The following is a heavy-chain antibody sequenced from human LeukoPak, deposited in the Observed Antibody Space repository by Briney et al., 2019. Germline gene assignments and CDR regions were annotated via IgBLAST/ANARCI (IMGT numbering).Heavy chain of an antibody. D-gene: IGHD3-22*01. Sequence: SGTLSLTCTVSGGSISSYYWSWIRQPPGKGLEWIGYIYYSGSTNYNPSLKSRVTISVDTSKNQFSLKLSSVTAADTAVYYCAREAYDSSGYFDYWGQGTLVTVSS. CDR3: AREAYDSSGYFDY. V-gene: IGHV4-59*01. CDR2: IYYSGST. J-gene: IGHJ4*02. CDR1: GGSISSYY.